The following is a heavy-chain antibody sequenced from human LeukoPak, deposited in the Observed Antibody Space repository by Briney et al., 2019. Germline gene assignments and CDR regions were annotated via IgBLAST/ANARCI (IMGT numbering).Heavy chain of an antibody. J-gene: IGHJ4*02. CDR3: ARRRGYSSGWLRGYFDY. CDR2: ISAYNGNT. V-gene: IGHV1-18*01. D-gene: IGHD6-19*01. Sequence: ASVKVSCKASGYTFTSYGISWVRQAPGHGLEWMGWISAYNGNTNYAQKLKGRVTMTTDTSTSTAYMELRSLRSDDTAVYYCARRRGYSSGWLRGYFDYWGQGTLVTVSS. CDR1: GYTFTSYG.